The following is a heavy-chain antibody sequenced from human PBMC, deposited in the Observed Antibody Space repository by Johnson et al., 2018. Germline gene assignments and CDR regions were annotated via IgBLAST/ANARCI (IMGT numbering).Heavy chain of an antibody. Sequence: VQLQESGGGLVKPGGSLRLSCAASGFTFSLYSMNWVRQAPGKGLEWVSSISSSTTYIYYADSVKGRFTISRDNSKNTLYLQMNSLKAEDTAVYSCATETDGFDSWGQGTLVTVSS. CDR2: ISSSTTYI. CDR1: GFTFSLYS. J-gene: IGHJ3*02. V-gene: IGHV3-21*01. CDR3: ATETDGFDS.